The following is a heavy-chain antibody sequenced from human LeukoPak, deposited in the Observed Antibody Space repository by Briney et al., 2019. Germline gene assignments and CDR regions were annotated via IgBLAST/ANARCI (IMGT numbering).Heavy chain of an antibody. CDR3: ARACGGNIVVVPAAIRDWFDP. CDR1: GYTFTSYY. V-gene: IGHV1-2*02. J-gene: IGHJ5*02. D-gene: IGHD2-2*01. CDR2: INPNIGRT. Sequence: ASVKVSCKASGYTFTSYYMHWVRQAPGQGLEWMGWINPNIGRTNYAQKFQGRVTMTRDTSTSTAYMELSRLRSDDMAVYYCARACGGNIVVVPAAIRDWFDPWGQGTQVTVSS.